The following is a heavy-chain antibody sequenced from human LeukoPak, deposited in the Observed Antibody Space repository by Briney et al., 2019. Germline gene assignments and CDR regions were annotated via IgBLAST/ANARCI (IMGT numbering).Heavy chain of an antibody. Sequence: GESLKISCKGSGNSFSNYWIGWVRQLPGRGLEWMGIIYPGDSDTRYSPSFQGQVTISADKSISTAYLQWSSLKASDTAMYYCARLHYFGSGNYYNVGDYWGQGTLVTVSS. J-gene: IGHJ4*02. CDR2: IYPGDSDT. V-gene: IGHV5-51*01. D-gene: IGHD3-10*01. CDR1: GNSFSNYW. CDR3: ARLHYFGSGNYYNVGDY.